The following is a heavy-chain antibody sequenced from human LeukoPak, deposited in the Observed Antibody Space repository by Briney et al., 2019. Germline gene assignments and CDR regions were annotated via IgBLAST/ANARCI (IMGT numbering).Heavy chain of an antibody. CDR3: AKDHAGSGRAFEY. CDR2: MSSDGIKS. D-gene: IGHD3-10*01. CDR1: GFTFRMSG. V-gene: IGHV3-30*04. J-gene: IGHJ4*02. Sequence: GTSLRLSCATSGFTFRMSGVHWVRQAPAKGLEWVALMSSDGIKSYYADSVKGRFTVSRDTSKDIVYLQMKSLSADDTGIYYCAKDHAGSGRAFEYWGQGTLLTVSS.